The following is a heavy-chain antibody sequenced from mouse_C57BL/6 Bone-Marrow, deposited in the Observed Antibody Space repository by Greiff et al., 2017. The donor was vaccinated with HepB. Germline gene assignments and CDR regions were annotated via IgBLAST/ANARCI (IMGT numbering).Heavy chain of an antibody. Sequence: VQLQQSGPELVKPGASVKISCKASGYSFTDYNMNWVKQSNGKSLEWIGVINPNYGTTSYNQKFKGKATLTVDKSSSTAYMPLNSLTSEDSAVYYCARSITTVVVPFDYWGQGTTLTVSS. V-gene: IGHV1-39*01. CDR1: GYSFTDYN. J-gene: IGHJ2*01. D-gene: IGHD1-1*01. CDR3: ARSITTVVVPFDY. CDR2: INPNYGTT.